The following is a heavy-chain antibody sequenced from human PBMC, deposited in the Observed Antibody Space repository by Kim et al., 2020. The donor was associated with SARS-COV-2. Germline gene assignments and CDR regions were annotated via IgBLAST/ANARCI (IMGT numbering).Heavy chain of an antibody. CDR2: ISGSGYTT. CDR3: ANYNF. V-gene: IGHV3-23*01. Sequence: GGSLRLSGAASGFALSRYDMSWVRQAPGKGLECVSVISGSGYTTYYADSVKGRFTISRDNSKNTLYLQMNSLRAEDTAVYYCANYNFWGQGTLVTVSP. CDR1: GFALSRYD. D-gene: IGHD1-20*01. J-gene: IGHJ4*02.